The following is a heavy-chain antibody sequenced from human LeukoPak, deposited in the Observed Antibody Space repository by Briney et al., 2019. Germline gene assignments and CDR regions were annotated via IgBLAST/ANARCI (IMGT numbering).Heavy chain of an antibody. Sequence: GGSLRLSCSASGFSFSSYAMHWVRQAPGEGLEYVSAISANGGSTYYANSVKGRFTISRDNSKNTLYLQMNSLRAEDTAVYYCAKRGCSGTSCYAGYYYMDVWGKGTTVTISS. D-gene: IGHD2-2*01. CDR1: GFSFSSYA. V-gene: IGHV3-64*04. J-gene: IGHJ6*03. CDR2: ISANGGST. CDR3: AKRGCSGTSCYAGYYYMDV.